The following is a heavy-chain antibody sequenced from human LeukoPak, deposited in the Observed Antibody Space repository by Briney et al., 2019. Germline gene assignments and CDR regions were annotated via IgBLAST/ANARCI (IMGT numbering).Heavy chain of an antibody. Sequence: ASVKVSCKASGYTFTSYGISWVRQAPGQGLEWMGWISAYNGNTNYAQKLQGRVTMTTDISTSTAYMELRSLRSDDTAVYYCARDGEEDGGTLPFDYWGQGTLVTVSS. CDR1: GYTFTSYG. CDR3: ARDGEEDGGTLPFDY. J-gene: IGHJ4*02. CDR2: ISAYNGNT. V-gene: IGHV1-18*01. D-gene: IGHD4-23*01.